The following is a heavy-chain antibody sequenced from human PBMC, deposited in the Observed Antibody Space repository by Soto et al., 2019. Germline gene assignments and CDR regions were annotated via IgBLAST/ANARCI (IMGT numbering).Heavy chain of an antibody. J-gene: IGHJ4*02. CDR1: GFTFSSYG. CDR3: ARDLGVAYYFDY. V-gene: IGHV3-33*01. CDR2: IWYDGSNK. D-gene: IGHD2-21*01. Sequence: GGSLRLSCAASGFTFSSYGMHWVRQAPGKGLEWVAVIWYDGSNKYYADSVKGRFTISRDNSKNTLYLQMNSLRAEDMAVYYCARDLGVAYYFDYWGQGTLVTVSS.